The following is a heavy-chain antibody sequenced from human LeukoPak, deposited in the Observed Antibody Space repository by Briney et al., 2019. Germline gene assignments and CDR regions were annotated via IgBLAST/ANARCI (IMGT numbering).Heavy chain of an antibody. D-gene: IGHD6-13*01. CDR2: ISAYNGNT. Sequence: ASVKVSCKASGYTFTSYGISWVRQAPGQGLEWMGWISAYNGNTNYAQKLQGRVTMTTDTSTSTAYMELRSLRSDDTAVYYCAGGNDHRIAAAVSWFDPWGQGTLVTVSS. CDR3: AGGNDHRIAAAVSWFDP. CDR1: GYTFTSYG. J-gene: IGHJ5*02. V-gene: IGHV1-18*01.